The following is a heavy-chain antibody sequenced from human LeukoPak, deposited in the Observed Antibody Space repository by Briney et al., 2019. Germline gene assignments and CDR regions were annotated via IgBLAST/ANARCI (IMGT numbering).Heavy chain of an antibody. J-gene: IGHJ4*02. CDR2: ISGSGGNI. Sequence: LGGSLRLSCAASGFTFSNYAMSWVRQAPGKGLEWVSSISGSGGNIYYADSVKGRLTISRDNSKNTLFLQMSSLRAEDTAVYYCASFLAWDYWGQGTLVTVSA. CDR1: GFTFSNYA. V-gene: IGHV3-23*01. D-gene: IGHD3/OR15-3a*01. CDR3: ASFLAWDY.